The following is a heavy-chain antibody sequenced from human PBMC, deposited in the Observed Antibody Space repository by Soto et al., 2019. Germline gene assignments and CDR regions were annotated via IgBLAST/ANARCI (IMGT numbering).Heavy chain of an antibody. CDR1: GFTFSTYA. CDR3: ARDRIAAVEMGYYYYGLDV. V-gene: IGHV3-30*01. D-gene: IGHD6-13*01. J-gene: IGHJ6*02. CDR2: ILYDGSQK. Sequence: GGSLRLSCAASGFTFSTYAMHWVRQAPGKGLEWVAVILYDGSQKFYVDSVKGRFTISRDNSKNTLYLQMNSLRAEDTAAYHCARDRIAAVEMGYYYYGLDVWGQGTTVTVSS.